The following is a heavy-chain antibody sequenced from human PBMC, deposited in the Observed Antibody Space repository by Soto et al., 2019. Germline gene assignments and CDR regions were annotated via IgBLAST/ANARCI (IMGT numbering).Heavy chain of an antibody. V-gene: IGHV1-3*01. CDR3: ARSTTAWSTLDS. J-gene: IGHJ4*02. CDR2: INAGNGNT. Sequence: GALVKVSCQGSGYTFTNHVMPWVRPAPGQRLEWMGWINAGNGNTKYSQKFQGRVTITRDTSASTAYMELSSLRIEDTALYYCARSTTAWSTLDSWGQGALVTVSS. CDR1: GYTFTNHV. D-gene: IGHD2-21*02.